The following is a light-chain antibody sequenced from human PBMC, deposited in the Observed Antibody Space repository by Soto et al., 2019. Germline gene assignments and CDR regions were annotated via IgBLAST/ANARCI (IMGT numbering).Light chain of an antibody. CDR1: SSDVGGYNY. Sequence: QSVLTQPASVSGSPGQSITISCTGTSSDVGGYNYVSWYQQHPGKAPKLMIYEVSDRPSGVSNRFSGSTSGNTASLTISGLQAEDEADYYCGSYTTSSTWVFGGGTKLTVL. CDR3: GSYTTSSTWV. V-gene: IGLV2-14*01. J-gene: IGLJ3*02. CDR2: EVS.